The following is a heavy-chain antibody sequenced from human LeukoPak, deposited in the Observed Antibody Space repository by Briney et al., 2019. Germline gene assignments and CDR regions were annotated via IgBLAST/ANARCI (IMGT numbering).Heavy chain of an antibody. CDR3: ARGGALAVAGTLLFDY. Sequence: SVKVYCKASGGTFSSYAISWVRQAPGQGLEWMGGIIPIFGTANYAQKLQGRVTITADESTSTAYMELSSLRSEDTAVYYCARGGALAVAGTLLFDYWGQGTLVTVSS. D-gene: IGHD6-19*01. V-gene: IGHV1-69*13. CDR2: IIPIFGTA. CDR1: GGTFSSYA. J-gene: IGHJ4*02.